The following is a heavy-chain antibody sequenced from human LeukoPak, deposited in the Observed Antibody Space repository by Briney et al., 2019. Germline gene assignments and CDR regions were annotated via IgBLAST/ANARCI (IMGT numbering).Heavy chain of an antibody. CDR1: GGSISSYY. J-gene: IGHJ4*02. Sequence: SETLSLTCTVPGGSISSYYWTWIRQPPGQGLEWIGYIYSSGRTSYNPSLKSRLTISLDTSKNQFFLRLSSVTAADTAVYYCARGRDGHTFWGQGTLVTVSS. V-gene: IGHV4-59*01. CDR2: IYSSGRT. CDR3: ARGRDGHTF.